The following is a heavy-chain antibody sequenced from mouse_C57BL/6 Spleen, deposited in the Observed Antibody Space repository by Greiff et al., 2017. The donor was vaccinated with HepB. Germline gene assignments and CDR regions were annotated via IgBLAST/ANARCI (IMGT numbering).Heavy chain of an antibody. Sequence: QVHVKQSGAELAKPGASVKLSCKASGYTFTSYWMHWVKQRPGQGLEWIGYINPSSGYTKYNQKFKDKATLTADKSSSTAYMQLSSLTYEDSAVYYCARGYGNYRDYDAMDYWGQGTSVTVSS. D-gene: IGHD2-1*01. V-gene: IGHV1-7*01. CDR1: GYTFTSYW. CDR3: ARGYGNYRDYDAMDY. J-gene: IGHJ4*01. CDR2: INPSSGYT.